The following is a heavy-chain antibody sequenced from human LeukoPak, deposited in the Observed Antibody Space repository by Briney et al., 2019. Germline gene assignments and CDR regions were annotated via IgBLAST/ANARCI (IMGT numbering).Heavy chain of an antibody. V-gene: IGHV3-74*01. CDR1: GFTFSSYW. Sequence: RPGGSLRLSCAASGFTFSSYWMQWVRHAPGRGLVWVSRINTDGSSTSYADSVLGRFTISRDSAKNPLYLQMNSLRAEDTAVYYCAMTVPGYFFDSWGQGTLVTVSS. CDR2: INTDGSST. CDR3: AMTVPGYFFDS. D-gene: IGHD3-10*01. J-gene: IGHJ4*02.